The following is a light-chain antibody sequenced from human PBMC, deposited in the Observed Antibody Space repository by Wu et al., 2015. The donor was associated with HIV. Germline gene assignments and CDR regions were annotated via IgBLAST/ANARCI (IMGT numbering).Light chain of an antibody. CDR3: QQYNIWPET. Sequence: EIVMTQSPATLSVSPGERATLSCRASQTVSNKLAWYQWKPGQAPRLLIYGASTRATGIPARFSGSGSGTEFTLTISSLQSEDFAVYFCQQYNIWPETFGQGTKVEIK. J-gene: IGKJ1*01. CDR1: QTVSNK. CDR2: GAS. V-gene: IGKV3-15*01.